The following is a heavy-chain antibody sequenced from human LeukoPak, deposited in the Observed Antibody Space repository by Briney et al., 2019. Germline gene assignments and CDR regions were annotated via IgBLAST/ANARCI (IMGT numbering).Heavy chain of an antibody. CDR1: GYTFTGYY. CDR2: ISAYNGNT. Sequence: ASVKVSCKASGYTFTGYYMHWVRQAPGQGLEWMGWISAYNGNTNYAQKLQGRVTMTTDTSTSTAYMELRSLRSDDTAVYYCASYGDYDLSYWGQGTLVTVSS. J-gene: IGHJ4*02. CDR3: ASYGDYDLSY. D-gene: IGHD4-17*01. V-gene: IGHV1-18*04.